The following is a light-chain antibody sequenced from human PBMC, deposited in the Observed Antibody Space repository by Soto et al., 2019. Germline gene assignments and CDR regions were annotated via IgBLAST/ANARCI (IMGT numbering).Light chain of an antibody. CDR1: SSDVGSYNR. J-gene: IGLJ1*01. Sequence: QSVLTQPPSVSGSPGQSVTISCTGTSSDVGSYNRVSWYQQPPGTAPKLMIYEVSNRPSGVPDRFSGSKSGNTASLTISGLHAEDEADYYCSSYTRSSIYVFGTGTKVTVL. CDR2: EVS. CDR3: SSYTRSSIYV. V-gene: IGLV2-18*02.